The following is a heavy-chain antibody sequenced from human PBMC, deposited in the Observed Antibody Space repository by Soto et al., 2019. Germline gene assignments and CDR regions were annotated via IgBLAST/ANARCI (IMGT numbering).Heavy chain of an antibody. Sequence: QVQLQESGPGLVKPSQTLSLTCTVSGGSISSGDYYWSWIRQHPGKGLEWIGYIYYSGSTYYNPSLMSRVIFAVDTSKNQFSLKLSSVTAADTAVYYCARWWSGSRQGFDPWGHGTLVTVSS. CDR1: GGSISSGDYY. V-gene: IGHV4-31*03. CDR2: IYYSGST. J-gene: IGHJ5*02. D-gene: IGHD3-3*01. CDR3: ARWWSGSRQGFDP.